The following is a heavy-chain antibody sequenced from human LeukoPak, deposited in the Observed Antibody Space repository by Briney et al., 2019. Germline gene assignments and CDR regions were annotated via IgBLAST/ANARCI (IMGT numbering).Heavy chain of an antibody. V-gene: IGHV4-61*08. J-gene: IGHJ5*02. Sequence: SETLSLTCTVSGGSISSGDYYWSWIRQPPGKGLEWIGYIYYSGSTNYNPSLKSRVTISVDTSKNQFSLKLSSVTAADTAVYYCARAGRDIVLGWFDPWGQGTLVTVSS. CDR3: ARAGRDIVLGWFDP. CDR2: IYYSGST. D-gene: IGHD2-15*01. CDR1: GGSISSGDYY.